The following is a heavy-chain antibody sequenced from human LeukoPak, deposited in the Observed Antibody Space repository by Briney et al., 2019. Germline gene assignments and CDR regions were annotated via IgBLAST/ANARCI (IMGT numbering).Heavy chain of an antibody. V-gene: IGHV3-23*01. CDR1: GFTFGSHA. J-gene: IGHJ4*02. CDR3: ARDTKYAFDN. D-gene: IGHD2-2*01. Sequence: PGGSLRLSCEASGFTFGSHAMYWVRQAPGKGLEWVAGIFGSGGSPHYADPVKGRFTISRDNSRNTVYLQINSLRAEDTAVYYCARDTKYAFDNWGQGTLVTVSS. CDR2: IFGSGGSP.